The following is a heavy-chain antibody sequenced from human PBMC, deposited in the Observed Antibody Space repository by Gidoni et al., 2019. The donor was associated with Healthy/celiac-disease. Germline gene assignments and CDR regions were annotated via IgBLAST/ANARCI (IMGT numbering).Heavy chain of an antibody. V-gene: IGHV2-5*02. J-gene: IGHJ5*02. D-gene: IGHD5-12*01. CDR2: IYWDDDK. CDR3: AHRRGSGYDTHTVVTSWFDP. Sequence: QITLKESGPTLVKPTQTLTLTCTFSGFSLSTSGVGVGWIRQPPGKALEWLALIYWDDDKRYSPSLKSRLTITKDTSKNQVVLTMTNMDPVDTATYYCAHRRGSGYDTHTVVTSWFDPWGQGTLVTVSS. CDR1: GFSLSTSGVG.